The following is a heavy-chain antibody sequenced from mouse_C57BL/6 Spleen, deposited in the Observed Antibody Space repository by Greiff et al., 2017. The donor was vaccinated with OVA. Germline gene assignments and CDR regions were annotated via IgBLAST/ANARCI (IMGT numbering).Heavy chain of an antibody. D-gene: IGHD1-1*01. V-gene: IGHV1-80*01. J-gene: IGHJ2*01. Sequence: QVQLQQSGAELVKPGASVKISCKASGYAFSSYWMNWVKQRPGKGLEWIGQIYPGDGDTNYNRKFKGKATLTADKSSSTAYMQLSSLTSEDSAVYFCASGSFITTVVGYWGQGTTLTVSS. CDR1: GYAFSSYW. CDR2: IYPGDGDT. CDR3: ASGSFITTVVGY.